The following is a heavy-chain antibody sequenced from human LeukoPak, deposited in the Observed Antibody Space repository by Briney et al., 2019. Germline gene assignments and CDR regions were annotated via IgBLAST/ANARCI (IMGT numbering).Heavy chain of an antibody. V-gene: IGHV3-23*01. CDR3: AKDVYSYGYLDY. Sequence: GGSLRLSCAASGFTFSSYAMSWVRQAPGKGLEWVSAISGSGGSTYYADSVKGRFTISRDNSKNTLCLQMNSLRAEDTAVYYCAKDVYSYGYLDYWGQGTLVTVSS. J-gene: IGHJ4*02. CDR2: ISGSGGST. CDR1: GFTFSSYA. D-gene: IGHD5-18*01.